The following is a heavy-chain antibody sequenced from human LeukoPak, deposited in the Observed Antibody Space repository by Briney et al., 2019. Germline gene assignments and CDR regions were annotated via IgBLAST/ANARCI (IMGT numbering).Heavy chain of an antibody. CDR2: ISYVGSNK. J-gene: IGHJ4*02. Sequence: GGSLRLSCAASGFTFSSYAMHWVRQAPGKGLEWVAVISYVGSNKYYADSVKDRFTTSRENSKNTLYLQMNSLRAEDTAVYYCARDDGYCISTSCANEPPFDYWGQGTRVTVSS. CDR3: ARDDGYCISTSCANEPPFDY. CDR1: GFTFSSYA. D-gene: IGHD2-2*01. V-gene: IGHV3-30-3*01.